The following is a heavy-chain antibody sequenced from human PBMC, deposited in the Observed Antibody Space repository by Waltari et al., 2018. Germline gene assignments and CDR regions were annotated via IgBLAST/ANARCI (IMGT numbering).Heavy chain of an antibody. D-gene: IGHD6-6*01. CDR3: ATDIRSSSSRAWFAP. J-gene: IGHJ5*02. Sequence: EVRLIQSGTEVKKPGAKVKIYCKISGYTLTDYYIHWIQQAPGKGLHWMGLLAPEYGETYYAEAFPGRVTISADTSSGTAYMELSRLRSEDTALYYCATDIRSSSSRAWFAPWGPGTLVTVSS. V-gene: IGHV1-69-2*01. CDR1: GYTLTDYY. CDR2: LAPEYGET.